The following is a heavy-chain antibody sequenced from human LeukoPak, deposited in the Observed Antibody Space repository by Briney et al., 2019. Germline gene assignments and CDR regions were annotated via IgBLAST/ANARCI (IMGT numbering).Heavy chain of an antibody. CDR3: ARRSSGSPPYYFGY. CDR1: GFTFSSYS. D-gene: IGHD1-26*01. V-gene: IGHV3-48*04. J-gene: IGHJ4*02. CDR2: ITASGTAM. Sequence: PGGSLRLSCAASGFTFSSYSMNWVRQAPGKGLEWVSHITASGTAMFYADSVKGRFTISRDNAKNTLYLQMNSLRAEDTAVYYCARRSSGSPPYYFGYWGQGTLVTVSS.